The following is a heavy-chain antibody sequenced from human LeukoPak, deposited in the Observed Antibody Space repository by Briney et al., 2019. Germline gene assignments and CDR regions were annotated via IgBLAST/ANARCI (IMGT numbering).Heavy chain of an antibody. CDR2: INPNSGGT. V-gene: IGHV1-2*02. CDR3: ARGRANGSGSYGDY. CDR1: GYTFTGYY. J-gene: IGHJ4*02. D-gene: IGHD3-10*01. Sequence: GASVKVSCKTSGYTFTGYYMHWVRQAPGQGLEWMGWINPNSGGTNYAQKFQGRVTMTRDTSISTAYMELSRLRSDDTAVYYCARGRANGSGSYGDYWGQGTLVTVSS.